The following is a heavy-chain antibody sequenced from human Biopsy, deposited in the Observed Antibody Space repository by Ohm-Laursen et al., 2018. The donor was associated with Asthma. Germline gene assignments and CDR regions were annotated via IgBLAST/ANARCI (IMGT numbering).Heavy chain of an antibody. J-gene: IGHJ6*02. D-gene: IGHD5-12*01. CDR2: MNPNSGNT. CDR3: ARGYSGTDRIVYYYSGLEV. Sequence: ASVKVSCKASGYTVTRYAINWVRQATGQGLEWMGWMNPNSGNTGYPQNFQGRVTMTRDTSISTAYMELSSLRPEDTAVYYCARGYSGTDRIVYYYSGLEVWGQGTTVTVSS. V-gene: IGHV1-8*01. CDR1: GYTVTRYA.